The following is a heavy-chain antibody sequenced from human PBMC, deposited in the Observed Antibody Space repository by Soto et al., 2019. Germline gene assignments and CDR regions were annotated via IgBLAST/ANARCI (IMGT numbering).Heavy chain of an antibody. Sequence: SETLSLTCTVSGGSISRGDYYWSWIRQPPGKGLEWIGYNYYSGSTYYNSSLKSRVTISVDTSKNHFSLKLSSVTAADTAVYYCAGRTVTKDAFDIWGQRTMVTVSS. CDR2: NYYSGST. CDR1: GGSISRGDYY. D-gene: IGHD4-17*01. J-gene: IGHJ3*02. V-gene: IGHV4-30-4*01. CDR3: AGRTVTKDAFDI.